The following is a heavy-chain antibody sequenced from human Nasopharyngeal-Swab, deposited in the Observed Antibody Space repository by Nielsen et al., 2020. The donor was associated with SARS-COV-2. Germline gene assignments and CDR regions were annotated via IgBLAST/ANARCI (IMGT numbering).Heavy chain of an antibody. J-gene: IGHJ6*02. Sequence: SETLSLTCTVSGGSVSSGSYYWSWNLQPPGKGLEWIGYIYYSGNTNYNPSLKSRVTISVDTSKNQFSLKLSSVTAADTAVYYCARDHYGSGSPSMDVWGQGTTVTVSS. CDR1: GGSVSSGSYY. V-gene: IGHV4-61*01. D-gene: IGHD3-10*01. CDR3: ARDHYGSGSPSMDV. CDR2: IYYSGNT.